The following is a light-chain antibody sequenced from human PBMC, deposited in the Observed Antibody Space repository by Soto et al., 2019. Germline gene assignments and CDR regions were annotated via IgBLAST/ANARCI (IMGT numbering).Light chain of an antibody. CDR2: DVS. J-gene: IGKJ1*01. CDR3: QQYDSYSWT. V-gene: IGKV1-5*01. Sequence: DIQMTQSPSTLSASVGERVTITCRASQSVSNCLAWYQQKPGKAPNLLIYDVSSLESGVPSRFSGSGSGTEFILTISSLQPDDFATYYCQQYDSYSWTFGQGTKVEMK. CDR1: QSVSNC.